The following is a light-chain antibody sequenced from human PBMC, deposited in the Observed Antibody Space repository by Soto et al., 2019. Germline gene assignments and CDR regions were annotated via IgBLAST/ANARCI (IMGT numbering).Light chain of an antibody. V-gene: IGKV3-20*01. Sequence: EIVLTQSPGTLSLSPGERATLSCRASQSVSSSYLAWYQQKPGQAPRLLIYGASSRATGIPDRFSGSGSGTDFTLTISRLEPDDFAVYYCHQYGSSAGFGGGTKVEIK. CDR3: HQYGSSAG. J-gene: IGKJ4*01. CDR1: QSVSSSY. CDR2: GAS.